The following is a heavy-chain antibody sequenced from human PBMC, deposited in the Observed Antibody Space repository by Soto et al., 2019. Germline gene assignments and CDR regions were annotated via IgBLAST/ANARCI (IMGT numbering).Heavy chain of an antibody. CDR2: INPDSGDT. J-gene: IGHJ4*02. CDR1: GYTFTAYY. CDR3: ARDPGDRTFEN. V-gene: IGHV1-2*02. Sequence: QVQLVQSGTEVKKPGASVKVSCEASGYTFTAYYIHWVRQAPGQGLEWMGWINPDSGDTSYAQKFQGRVTRTRDTSFGPAYMELSSLRSDDTAIYYCARDPGDRTFENWGQGTLVTVSS. D-gene: IGHD2-21*02.